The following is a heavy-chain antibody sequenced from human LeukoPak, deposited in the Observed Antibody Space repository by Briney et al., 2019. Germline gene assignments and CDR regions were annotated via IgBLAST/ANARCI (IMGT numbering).Heavy chain of an antibody. D-gene: IGHD1-26*01. J-gene: IGHJ4*02. CDR1: GFTFSGSA. V-gene: IGHV3-73*01. CDR2: IRSRANSYAT. Sequence: PGGSLRLSCAASGFTFSGSAMYWVRQASGKGLEWVDHIRSRANSYATLYGASVKGRFTISRDDSENTAYLQMNSLKTEDTAVYYCTRLSAGAPLLGDNWGQGTLVIVSS. CDR3: TRLSAGAPLLGDN.